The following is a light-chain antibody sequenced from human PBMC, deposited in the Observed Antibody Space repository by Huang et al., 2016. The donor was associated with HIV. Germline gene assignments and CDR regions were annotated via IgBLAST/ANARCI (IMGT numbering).Light chain of an antibody. V-gene: IGKV2D-29*02. CDR1: QSLLYGDRKTY. Sequence: DIVMTQTPLSLSVTPGQPASMSCNSSQSLLYGDRKTYLYWFHQKPGQSPHLLIYEVSKSLSGVPDRFSGSGSGTDFTLRISRVEAEDVGIYYCMQSKQFPLTFGQGTKVEIK. J-gene: IGKJ1*01. CDR3: MQSKQFPLT. CDR2: EVS.